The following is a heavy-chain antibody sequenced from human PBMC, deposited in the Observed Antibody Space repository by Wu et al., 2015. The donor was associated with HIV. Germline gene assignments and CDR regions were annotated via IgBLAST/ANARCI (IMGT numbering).Heavy chain of an antibody. D-gene: IGHD3-10*01. CDR2: ISAYNGNT. CDR3: ARAGFXGSGSYYKRDGYNWFDP. CDR1: GYTFTSYG. V-gene: IGHV1-18*01. J-gene: IGHJ5*02. Sequence: QVQLVQSGAEVKKPGASVKVSCKASGYTFTSYGISWVRQAPGQGLEWMGWISAYNGNTNYAQKLQGRVTMTTDTSTSTAYMELRSLRSDDTAVYYCARAGFXGSGSYYKRDGYNWFDPGAREPWSPSPQ.